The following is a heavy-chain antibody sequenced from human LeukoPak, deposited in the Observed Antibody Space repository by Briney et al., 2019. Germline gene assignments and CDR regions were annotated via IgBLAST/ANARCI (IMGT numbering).Heavy chain of an antibody. V-gene: IGHV3-48*02. Sequence: GGSLRLSCAASGFTFSSYSMNWVRQAPGKGLEWVSHITASGTAMFYADSVKGRFTISRDNAKNSLYLQMNNLRDEDTAVYYCASSGSYRFDYWSQGTLVTVSS. CDR2: ITASGTAM. CDR1: GFTFSSYS. D-gene: IGHD1-26*01. J-gene: IGHJ4*02. CDR3: ASSGSYRFDY.